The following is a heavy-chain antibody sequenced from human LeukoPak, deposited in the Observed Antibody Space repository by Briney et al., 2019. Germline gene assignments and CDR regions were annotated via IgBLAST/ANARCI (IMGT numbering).Heavy chain of an antibody. D-gene: IGHD3-10*01. CDR3: AKDPGSGSYYPYYFDY. V-gene: IGHV3-30*02. CDR1: GFTFSSYA. J-gene: IGHJ4*02. Sequence: GGSLRLSCAASGFTFSSYAMHWVRQAPGKGLEGGAFIRYDGNNKYYTDSVKGRFTISRDNSKKTLYLQMNSLRAEDTAVYLCAKDPGSGSYYPYYFDYWGQGTLVTVSS. CDR2: IRYDGNNK.